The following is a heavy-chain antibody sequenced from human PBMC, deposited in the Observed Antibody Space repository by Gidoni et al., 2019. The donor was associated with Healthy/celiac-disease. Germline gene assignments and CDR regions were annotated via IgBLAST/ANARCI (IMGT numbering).Heavy chain of an antibody. V-gene: IGHV3-30*18. CDR1: AFTFSSYG. D-gene: IGHD6-13*01. CDR3: AKEWAAAEAFDI. Sequence: QVQLVEFGGGVVQPEWSLRLSCAAAAFTFSSYGMHWVRQAPGKGLEWVAVISYDGSNKYYADSVKGRFTISRDNSKNTLYLQMNSLRAEDAAVYYCAKEWAAAEAFDIWGQGTMVTVSS. CDR2: ISYDGSNK. J-gene: IGHJ3*02.